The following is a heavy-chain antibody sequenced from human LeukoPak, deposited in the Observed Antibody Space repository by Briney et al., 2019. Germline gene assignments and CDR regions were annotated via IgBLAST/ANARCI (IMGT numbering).Heavy chain of an antibody. CDR3: ARVGPSAYFDWVYFDY. D-gene: IGHD3-9*01. J-gene: IGHJ4*02. Sequence: SETLSLTCTVSGGSISSYYWSWIRQPPGKGLEWIGYIYYSGSTNYNPSLKSRVTISVDTSKNQFSLKLSSVTAADTAVYYCARVGPSAYFDWVYFDYWGQGTLVTVSS. CDR1: GGSISSYY. V-gene: IGHV4-59*01. CDR2: IYYSGST.